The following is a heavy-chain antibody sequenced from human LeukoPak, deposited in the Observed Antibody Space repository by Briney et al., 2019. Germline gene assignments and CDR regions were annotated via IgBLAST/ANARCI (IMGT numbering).Heavy chain of an antibody. Sequence: GGSQSLSCAASGFTFSNYWMSWVRQAPGKGLEWVANIKEDGSEKYYADSVKGRFTISRDNARNSLYLQMNSLRAEDTAVYYCASGRQLGYWGQGTLVTVSS. J-gene: IGHJ4*02. CDR1: GFTFSNYW. CDR2: IKEDGSEK. V-gene: IGHV3-7*01. D-gene: IGHD6-13*01. CDR3: ASGRQLGY.